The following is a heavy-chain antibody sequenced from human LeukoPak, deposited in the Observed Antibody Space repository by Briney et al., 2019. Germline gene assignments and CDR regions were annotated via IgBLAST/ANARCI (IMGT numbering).Heavy chain of an antibody. CDR3: ASRTAVGFDY. V-gene: IGHV4-59*01. J-gene: IGHJ4*02. D-gene: IGHD4-23*01. CDR2: IYYSGST. CDR1: GGSISSYY. Sequence: SETLSLTCTVSGGSISSYYWSWIRQPPGKGLERIGYIYYSGSTNYNPSLKSRVTISVDTSKNQFSLKLSSVTAADTAVYYCASRTAVGFDYWGQGTLVTVSS.